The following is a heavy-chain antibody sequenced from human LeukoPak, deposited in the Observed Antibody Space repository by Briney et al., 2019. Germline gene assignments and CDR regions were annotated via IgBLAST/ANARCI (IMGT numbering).Heavy chain of an antibody. J-gene: IGHJ5*02. CDR1: GGSISSPSYS. V-gene: IGHV4-39*01. CDR3: ARHTYWGYQVS. CDR2: FYYSDTT. D-gene: IGHD2-8*02. Sequence: PSETPSLTCTVSGGSISSPSYSWGWIRQPPGKGLEWIGSFYYSDTTYYNPSFKSRVTISVDASKNQFSLKLSSVTAADTAVYYCARHTYWGYQVSWGQGSLVIVSS.